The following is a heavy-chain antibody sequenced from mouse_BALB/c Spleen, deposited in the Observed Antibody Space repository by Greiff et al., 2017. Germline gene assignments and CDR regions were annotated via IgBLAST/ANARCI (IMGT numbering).Heavy chain of an antibody. V-gene: IGHV5-12-1*01. J-gene: IGHJ2*01. CDR2: ISSGGGST. Sequence: EVMLVESGGGLVKPGGSLKLSCAASGFAFSSYDMSWVRQTPEKRLEWVAYISSGGGSTYYPDTVKGRFTISRDNAKNTLYLQMSSLKSEDTAMYYCARPNDPYYFDYWGQGTTLTVSS. CDR3: ARPNDPYYFDY. CDR1: GFAFSSYD.